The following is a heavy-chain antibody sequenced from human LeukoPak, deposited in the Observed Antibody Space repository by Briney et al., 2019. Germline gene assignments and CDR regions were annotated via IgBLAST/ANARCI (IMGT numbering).Heavy chain of an antibody. D-gene: IGHD1-26*01. CDR1: GYTFTDYF. CDR2: INPNSGGT. J-gene: IGHJ4*02. CDR3: TRGATADY. V-gene: IGHV1-2*02. Sequence: ASVKVSCTASGYTFTDYFMHWVRQAPGQGLEWMRWINPNSGGTNYAQKFQGRVTMTRDTSISTAYMELSRLRSDDTAVYYCTRGATADYWGQGTLVTVSS.